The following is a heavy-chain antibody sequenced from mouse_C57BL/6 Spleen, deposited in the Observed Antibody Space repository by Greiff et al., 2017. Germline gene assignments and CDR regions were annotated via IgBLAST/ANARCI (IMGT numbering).Heavy chain of an antibody. Sequence: EVQLQQSGPELVKPGASVKLSCKASGYTFTDYYMNWVKQSPGKSLEGIGDINPNNGGTSYTQKFKGKATLAVDKSSSTAYMELRSLTSEDSAVYYCARDDYGSSSHWYFYVWGTGTTVTVS. CDR3: ARDDYGSSSHWYFYV. CDR1: GYTFTDYY. V-gene: IGHV1-26*01. CDR2: INPNNGGT. D-gene: IGHD1-1*01. J-gene: IGHJ1*03.